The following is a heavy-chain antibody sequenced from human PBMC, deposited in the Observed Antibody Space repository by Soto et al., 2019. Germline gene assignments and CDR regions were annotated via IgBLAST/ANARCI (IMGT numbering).Heavy chain of an antibody. J-gene: IGHJ6*02. V-gene: IGHV4-59*01. Sequence: QVQLQESGPGLVKPSETLSLTCTVSGDSISRYYWSWIRLPPGKGLEWIGYIYYSGETNYNPSVKSRVTISVDRTKNQCSLKLSSVTAADTAVYYCARDQGGEFLKGSGMDVWGQGTTVTVSS. D-gene: IGHD3-10*01. CDR2: IYYSGET. CDR3: ARDQGGEFLKGSGMDV. CDR1: GDSISRYY.